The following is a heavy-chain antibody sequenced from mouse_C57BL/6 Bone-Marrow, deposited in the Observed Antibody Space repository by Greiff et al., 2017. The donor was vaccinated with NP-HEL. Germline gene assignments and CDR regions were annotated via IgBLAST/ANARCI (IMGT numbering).Heavy chain of an antibody. CDR1: GYSFTSYY. Sequence: VQLVESGPELVKPGASVKISCKASGYSFTSYYIHWVKQRPGQGLEWIGWIYPGSGNTKYNEKFKGKATLTADTSSSTAYMQLSSLTSEDSAVYYCARGGLRRRVFDYWGQGTTLTVSS. D-gene: IGHD2-2*01. J-gene: IGHJ2*01. V-gene: IGHV1-66*01. CDR3: ARGGLRRRVFDY. CDR2: IYPGSGNT.